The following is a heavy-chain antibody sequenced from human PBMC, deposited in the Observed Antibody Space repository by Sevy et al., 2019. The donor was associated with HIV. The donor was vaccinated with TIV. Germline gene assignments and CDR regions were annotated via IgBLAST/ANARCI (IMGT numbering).Heavy chain of an antibody. J-gene: IGHJ5*02. D-gene: IGHD3-10*01. CDR1: GGSISSSNW. V-gene: IGHV4-4*02. CDR2: IYHSGST. Sequence: SETLSLTCAVSGGSISSSNWWSWVRQPPGKGLEWIGEIYHSGSTNYNPSLKRRVTISVDKSKNQFSLKLSSVTAADTAVYYCARDGIYSGSGSWFDPWGQGTLVTVSS. CDR3: ARDGIYSGSGSWFDP.